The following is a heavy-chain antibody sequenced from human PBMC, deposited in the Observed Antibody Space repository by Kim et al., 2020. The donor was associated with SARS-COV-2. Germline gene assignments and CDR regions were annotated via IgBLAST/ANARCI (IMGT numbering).Heavy chain of an antibody. CDR3: ARPQERPFSTGWYAGY. CDR1: GYSFTSYW. CDR2: IYPGDSTT. J-gene: IGHJ4*02. V-gene: IGHV5-51*01. Sequence: GESLKISCKGSGYSFTSYWIGWVRQMPGKGLEWMGMIYPGDSTTRYSPSFQGQVTVSVDKSISTAYLQWNSLEAPDTAVYYCARPQERPFSTGWYAGYWGQGTLDTVYS. D-gene: IGHD6-19*01.